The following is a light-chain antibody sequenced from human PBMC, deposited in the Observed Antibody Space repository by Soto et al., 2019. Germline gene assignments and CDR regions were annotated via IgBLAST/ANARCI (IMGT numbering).Light chain of an antibody. J-gene: IGKJ4*01. CDR2: GAS. Sequence: EKVMTQSPAALSVSPGERATLYCRASQSVNSNLAWYQQTPGQSPRLLLYGASTRATVIPARFSGSASGTDFTLTISSLQSEDSAVFYCQQYNDWPLTFGGGTQVEIK. CDR3: QQYNDWPLT. V-gene: IGKV3-15*01. CDR1: QSVNSN.